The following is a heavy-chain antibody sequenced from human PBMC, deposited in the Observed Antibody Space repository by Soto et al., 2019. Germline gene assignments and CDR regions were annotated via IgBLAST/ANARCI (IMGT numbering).Heavy chain of an antibody. CDR1: GYSINRGYY. J-gene: IGHJ4*02. CDR2: IYHRGAT. Sequence: SSETLSLTCSVSGYSINRGYYWGWIRQAPGKGLEWIGSIYHRGATYYAPSLKARAAISLDTSNNHFTLRLTSVTVADTAIYYCARYQYDSSGHEDEHWGQGALVTVSS. D-gene: IGHD3-22*01. V-gene: IGHV4-38-2*01. CDR3: ARYQYDSSGHEDEH.